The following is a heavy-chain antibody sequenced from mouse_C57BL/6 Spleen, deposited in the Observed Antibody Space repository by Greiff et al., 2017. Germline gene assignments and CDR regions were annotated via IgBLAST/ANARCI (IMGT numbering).Heavy chain of an antibody. Sequence: QVQLQQPGAELVMPGASVKLSCKASGYTFTSYWMHWVKQRPGQGLEWIGEIDPSDSYTNYNQKFKGKSTLTVDKSSSTAYMQLSSLTSEDSAVYYCARGHIGLQAYWGQGTLVTVAA. D-gene: IGHD2-14*01. CDR3: ARGHIGLQAY. CDR2: IDPSDSYT. J-gene: IGHJ3*01. CDR1: GYTFTSYW. V-gene: IGHV1-69*01.